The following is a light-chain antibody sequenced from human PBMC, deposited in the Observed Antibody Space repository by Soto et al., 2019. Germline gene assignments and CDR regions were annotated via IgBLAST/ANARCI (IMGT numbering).Light chain of an antibody. CDR3: QQANNSPYT. J-gene: IGKJ2*01. V-gene: IGKV3-15*01. CDR1: QSVSDN. CDR2: GAS. Sequence: EVVMTQSPATLSVSPGERVTLSCRASQSVSDNLAWYQQKPGQAPRLLIYGASTRATTIPARFSGSGSGTEFTLIISSLQSEDFAVYYCQQANNSPYTFGQGTKLDIK.